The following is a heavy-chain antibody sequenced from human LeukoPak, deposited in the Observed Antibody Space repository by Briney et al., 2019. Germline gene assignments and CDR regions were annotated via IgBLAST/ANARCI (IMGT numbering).Heavy chain of an antibody. CDR2: ISYDGSNK. D-gene: IGHD1-14*01. V-gene: IGHV3-30-3*01. CDR3: AAPGGY. CDR1: GFTFSSYA. J-gene: IGHJ4*02. Sequence: GGSLRLSCAASGFTFSSYAMHWVRQAPGKGLEWVAVISYDGSNKYYADSVKGRFTISRDNSKNTLYLQMNSLRAEDTAVYYCAAPGGYWGQGTLDTVSS.